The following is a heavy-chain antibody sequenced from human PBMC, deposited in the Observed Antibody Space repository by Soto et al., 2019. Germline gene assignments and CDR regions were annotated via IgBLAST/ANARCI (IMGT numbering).Heavy chain of an antibody. D-gene: IGHD6-6*01. CDR1: GFTVSNNY. J-gene: IGHJ6*02. Sequence: GGSLRLSCAVSGFTVSNNYMSWVRQAPGKGLEGVSVIYSGGYTAYGDSVKGRFTISRDNSKNTLYLQMNSLRADDTAVYYCAKDLYSSSPPDGMDVWGQGTTVTVSS. V-gene: IGHV3-53*01. CDR2: IYSGGYT. CDR3: AKDLYSSSPPDGMDV.